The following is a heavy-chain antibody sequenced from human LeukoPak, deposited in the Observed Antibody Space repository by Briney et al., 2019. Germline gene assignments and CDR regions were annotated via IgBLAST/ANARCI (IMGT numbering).Heavy chain of an antibody. V-gene: IGHV4-30-2*01. D-gene: IGHD3-3*01. CDR3: ARSTYYDSRNFDY. Sequence: SETLSLTCTVSGGSISSGGYYWSWIRQPPGKGLEWIGYIYHSGSTYYNPSLKSRVTISVDRSKNQFSLKLSPVTAADTAVYYCARSTYYDSRNFDYWGQGTLVTVSS. J-gene: IGHJ4*02. CDR1: GGSISSGGYY. CDR2: IYHSGST.